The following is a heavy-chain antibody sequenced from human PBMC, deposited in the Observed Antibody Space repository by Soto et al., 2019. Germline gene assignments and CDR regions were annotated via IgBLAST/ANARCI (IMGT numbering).Heavy chain of an antibody. Sequence: QVQLVQSGAEVKKPGASVKVSCKSSGYTFTSYGINWVRQAPGQGLEWMGWISAYNGNTKYAQKLQGRVTLTTDTSTSTADMELRSLRSDDTAVYYCARVGSTNGSGTPWGQGILVTVSS. V-gene: IGHV1-18*01. CDR3: ARVGSTNGSGTP. CDR2: ISAYNGNT. D-gene: IGHD3-10*01. J-gene: IGHJ5*02. CDR1: GYTFTSYG.